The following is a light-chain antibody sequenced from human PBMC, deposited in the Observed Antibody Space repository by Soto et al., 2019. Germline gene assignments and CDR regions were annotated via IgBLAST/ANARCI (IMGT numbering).Light chain of an antibody. Sequence: DIQMTQSPSSLSASVGDSVTITCRASQSISNYLNWYQQKPGKAPKLLVYAASSLQSGVPSRFSGSGSGTDFTLTISSLQPEDFATYYCQQSYSTPFTFGPGTQVDIK. CDR2: AAS. CDR1: QSISNY. J-gene: IGKJ3*01. V-gene: IGKV1-39*01. CDR3: QQSYSTPFT.